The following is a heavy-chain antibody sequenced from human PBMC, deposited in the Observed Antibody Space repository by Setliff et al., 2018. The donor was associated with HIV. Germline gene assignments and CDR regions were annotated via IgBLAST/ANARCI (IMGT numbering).Heavy chain of an antibody. CDR2: INPNGGGT. CDR1: GYTFAGYY. V-gene: IGHV1-2*02. Sequence: ASVKVSCKASGYTFAGYYIHWVRQAPGQGLEWMGWINPNGGGTNYAQKFQGRVTMTRDTSISTAYMELNRLRSDDTAMYYCATAKEHWLSEGGFDYWGQGTLVTVSS. J-gene: IGHJ4*02. CDR3: ATAKEHWLSEGGFDY. D-gene: IGHD6-19*01.